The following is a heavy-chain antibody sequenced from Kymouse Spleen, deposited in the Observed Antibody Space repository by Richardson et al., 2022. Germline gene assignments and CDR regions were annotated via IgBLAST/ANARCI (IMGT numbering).Heavy chain of an antibody. D-gene: IGHD2-2*02. CDR3: ARYCSSTSCYLFLDY. J-gene: IGHJ4*02. CDR2: IWYDGSNK. V-gene: IGHV3-33*01. Sequence: QVQLVESGGGVVQPGRSLRLSCAASGFTFSSYGMHWVRQAPGKGLEWVAVIWYDGSNKYYADSVKGRFTISRDNSKNTLYLQMNSLRAEDTAVYYCARYCSSTSCYLFLDYWGQGTLVTVSS. CDR1: GFTFSSYG.